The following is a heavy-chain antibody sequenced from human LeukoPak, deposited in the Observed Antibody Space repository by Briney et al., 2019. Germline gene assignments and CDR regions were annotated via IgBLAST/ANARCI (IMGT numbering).Heavy chain of an antibody. V-gene: IGHV3-21*01. J-gene: IGHJ5*01. CDR2: ISSSSSYI. CDR1: GFTFSSDS. CDR3: ARDETILWFDY. Sequence: GGSLRLSCAASGFTFSSDSMNWVRQAPGKGLEWVSSISSSSSYIYYADSVKGRFTISRDNAKNSLYLQMNSLRAEDTAVYYCARDETILWFDYWGQGTLVTVSS. D-gene: IGHD3-9*01.